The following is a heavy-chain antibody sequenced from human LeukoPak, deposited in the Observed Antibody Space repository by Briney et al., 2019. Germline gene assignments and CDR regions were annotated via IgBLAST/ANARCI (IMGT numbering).Heavy chain of an antibody. Sequence: RPSETLSLTCAVSGGSISSTGYCWAWIRQLPGKGLEWIGTIYYSGSTYHNTSLKSRITMSVDTSRNQFSLKLSSVDAADTAVYYCAKAGVRYFDSSGLYAFDFWGQGTTVTVSS. CDR3: AKAGVRYFDSSGLYAFDF. J-gene: IGHJ3*01. CDR1: GGSISSTGYC. CDR2: IYYSGST. V-gene: IGHV4-39*01. D-gene: IGHD3-22*01.